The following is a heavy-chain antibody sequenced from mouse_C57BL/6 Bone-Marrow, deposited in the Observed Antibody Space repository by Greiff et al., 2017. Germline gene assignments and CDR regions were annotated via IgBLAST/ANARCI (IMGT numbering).Heavy chain of an antibody. CDR1: GFTFSSYT. Sequence: EVKLVESGGGLVKPGGSLKLSCAASGFTFSSYTMSWVRQTPEQRLEWVATISGGGGNTYYPDSVKGRFTISRDNAKNTLYLQLSSLRSEDTALYYCARHYGNYYFDYWGQGTTLTVSS. CDR2: ISGGGGNT. J-gene: IGHJ2*01. CDR3: ARHYGNYYFDY. D-gene: IGHD1-1*01. V-gene: IGHV5-9*01.